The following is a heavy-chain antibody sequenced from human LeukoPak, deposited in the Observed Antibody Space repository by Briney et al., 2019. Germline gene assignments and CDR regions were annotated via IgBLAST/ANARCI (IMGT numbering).Heavy chain of an antibody. Sequence: GGSLRLSWAASGFAFSSYSMNWVRQAPGKGLEWVSSISTSSSYIYYADSVKGRFTISRDNAKNSLYLQMNSLRAEDTAVYYCAREQLKYYYDSSGCSDYWGQGTLVTVSS. V-gene: IGHV3-21*01. CDR3: AREQLKYYYDSSGCSDY. CDR2: ISTSSSYI. J-gene: IGHJ4*02. D-gene: IGHD3-22*01. CDR1: GFAFSSYS.